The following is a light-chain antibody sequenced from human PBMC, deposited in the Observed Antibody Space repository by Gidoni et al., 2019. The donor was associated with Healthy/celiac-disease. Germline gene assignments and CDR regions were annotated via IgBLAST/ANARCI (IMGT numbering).Light chain of an antibody. CDR1: QSVLYSSNNKNY. J-gene: IGKJ2*01. Sequence: DIVMTQSPDSLAVSLGERATINCKSSQSVLYSSNNKNYLAWYQQKPGQPPKLLIYWASTRESGVPDRFSGSGSGTDFTLTISSLQAEDVAVYYCQQYCSTPRMYTFGQGTKLEIK. CDR3: QQYCSTPRMYT. V-gene: IGKV4-1*01. CDR2: WAS.